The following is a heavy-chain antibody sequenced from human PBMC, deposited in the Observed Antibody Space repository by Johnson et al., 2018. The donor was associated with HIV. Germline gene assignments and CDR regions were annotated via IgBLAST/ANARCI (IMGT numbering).Heavy chain of an antibody. Sequence: VQLVESGGGVVQPGRSLRLSCAASGFTFSSYGMHWVRQAPGKGLEWVAVIWYDGSDKYYADSVKGRFTISRDNSKNTLYLQMNSLRAEETAVYYCAKDKNYGRDGDAFDIWGQGTMVTVSS. J-gene: IGHJ3*02. D-gene: IGHD3-10*02. CDR2: IWYDGSDK. CDR1: GFTFSSYG. V-gene: IGHV3-33*06. CDR3: AKDKNYGRDGDAFDI.